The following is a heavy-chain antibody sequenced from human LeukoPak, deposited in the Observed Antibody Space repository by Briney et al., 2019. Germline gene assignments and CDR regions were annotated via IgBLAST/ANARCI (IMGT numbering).Heavy chain of an antibody. CDR2: INLHSGGT. V-gene: IGHV1-2*02. CDR1: GYTFTGYY. CDR3: ASFSSGVPHRFDD. J-gene: IGHJ4*02. Sequence: ASVKVSCTASGYTFTGYYMHGVRQAPAPGLEGRGWINLHSGGTNYAQKFPGTVTMTRATSISPAYMELSGLRSDDTAVEYCASFSSGVPHRFDDWGQGTLVTVSS. D-gene: IGHD6-19*01.